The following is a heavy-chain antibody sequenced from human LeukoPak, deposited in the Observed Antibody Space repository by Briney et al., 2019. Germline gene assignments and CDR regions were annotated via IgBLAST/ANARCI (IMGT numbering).Heavy chain of an antibody. CDR2: IYTGGNT. J-gene: IGHJ4*02. V-gene: IGHV3-53*01. Sequence: GGSLRLSCAASGFTVSATYMNWVRQAPGKGLEWVSIIYTGGNTYYPDSVKGRFTISRDISKNTLYLQMNSLRAEDTAVYYCARGTVTAPDYWGQGTLVTVSS. CDR3: ARGTVTAPDY. CDR1: GFTVSATY. D-gene: IGHD4-17*01.